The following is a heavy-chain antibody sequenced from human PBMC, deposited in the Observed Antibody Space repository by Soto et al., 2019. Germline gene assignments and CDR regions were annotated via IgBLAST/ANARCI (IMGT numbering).Heavy chain of an antibody. CDR3: ARVRYNWNYDY. CDR2: INPNSGGT. Sequence: ASVKVSCKASGYPFTGYYMHCVRQAPGQGLEWIGWINPNSGGTNYAQKFQGRVTMTRDTSIITAYMELIRLRPDDTAVYYCARVRYNWNYDYWGQGTLVTVSS. V-gene: IGHV1-2*02. CDR1: GYPFTGYY. J-gene: IGHJ4*02. D-gene: IGHD1-7*01.